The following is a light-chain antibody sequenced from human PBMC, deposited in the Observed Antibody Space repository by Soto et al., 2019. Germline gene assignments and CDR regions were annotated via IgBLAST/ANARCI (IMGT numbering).Light chain of an antibody. CDR1: QSVNSNY. J-gene: IGKJ1*01. Sequence: EIVMTQSPGTLSLSPGDTATLSCRASQSVNSNYLAWYQQKPGQAPRLLIYGISKRATDIPDRFSGSGSGTNFTLTISRLEPEDFAVYYCQQYGKLPRTFGQGTKVDIK. V-gene: IGKV3-20*01. CDR3: QQYGKLPRT. CDR2: GIS.